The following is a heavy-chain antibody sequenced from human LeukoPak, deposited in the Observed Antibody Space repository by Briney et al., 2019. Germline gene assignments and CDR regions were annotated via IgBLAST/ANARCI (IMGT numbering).Heavy chain of an antibody. Sequence: PGGSLRLSCAASGFTFSSYGMHWVRQAPGKGLEWVAVISYDGSNKYYADPVKGRFTISRDNSKDTLYLQMNSLRAEDTAVYYCAKDFGSVGVGSFDYWGQGTLVTVSS. J-gene: IGHJ4*02. CDR1: GFTFSSYG. CDR3: AKDFGSVGVGSFDY. V-gene: IGHV3-30*18. D-gene: IGHD1-26*01. CDR2: ISYDGSNK.